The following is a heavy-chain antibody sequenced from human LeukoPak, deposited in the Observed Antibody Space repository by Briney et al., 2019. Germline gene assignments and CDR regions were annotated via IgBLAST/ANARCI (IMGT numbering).Heavy chain of an antibody. CDR2: IYYSGGT. D-gene: IGHD3-3*01. J-gene: IGHJ4*02. V-gene: IGHV4-59*01. CDR1: GGSISSYY. CDR3: ARGAYDFWSGYYGEGVYYFDY. Sequence: QPSETLSLTCTVSGGSISSYYWSWIRQPPGKGLGGIGYIYYSGGTNYNPSLKSRVPISVDTSKHQFSLKLSSLTAADTAVYYCARGAYDFWSGYYGEGVYYFDYWGQGTLVTVSS.